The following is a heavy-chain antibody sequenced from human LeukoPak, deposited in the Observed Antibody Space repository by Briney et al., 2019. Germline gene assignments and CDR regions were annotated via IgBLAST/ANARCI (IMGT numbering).Heavy chain of an antibody. CDR2: IGGTGRT. CDR3: AKDMTTRGAFDI. Sequence: PGGSPRLSCAASGFASSSYVINWVRQAPGKGLEWVSAIGGTGRTYYADPVKGRFTISRDNSKNTVFLQMNSLRAEDTAIFYCAKDMTTRGAFDIWGQGTMVTVSS. D-gene: IGHD1-1*01. V-gene: IGHV3-23*01. CDR1: GFASSSYV. J-gene: IGHJ3*02.